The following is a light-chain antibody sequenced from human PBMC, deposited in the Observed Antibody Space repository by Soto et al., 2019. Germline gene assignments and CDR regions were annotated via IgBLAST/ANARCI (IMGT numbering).Light chain of an antibody. J-gene: IGLJ1*01. CDR3: SSYAGSNIFKSV. CDR2: EVS. Sequence: QSALTQPPSASRSPGQSVTISCTGTSSDVGAYNYVAWYQQHPGKAPKLIIYEVSKRPSGVPDRFSGSKSGNTASLTVSGLQAEDEADYYCSSYAGSNIFKSVFGTGTKLTVL. V-gene: IGLV2-8*02. CDR1: SSDVGAYNY.